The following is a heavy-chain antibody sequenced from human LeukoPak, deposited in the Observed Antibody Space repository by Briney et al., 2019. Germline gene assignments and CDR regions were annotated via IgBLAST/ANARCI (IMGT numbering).Heavy chain of an antibody. J-gene: IGHJ4*02. D-gene: IGHD4/OR15-4a*01. CDR2: IYTSGST. Sequence: SQTLSLTCTVSGGSISSGSYYWSWLRQPAGKRLEWIGRIYTSGSTNYNPSLKSRVTISVDTSKNQFSLKLSSVTAADTAVYYCARGVLYWGQGTLVTVSS. CDR1: GGSISSGSYY. CDR3: ARGVLY. V-gene: IGHV4-61*02.